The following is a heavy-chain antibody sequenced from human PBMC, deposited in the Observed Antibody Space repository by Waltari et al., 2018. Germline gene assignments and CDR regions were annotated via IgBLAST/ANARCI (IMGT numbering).Heavy chain of an antibody. Sequence: IQLLESGGGFVQPGGSLRLSCAASGIPFSIYALSWFGQTPARGLGGVGFCGVDGTHAYYTDAVTGRFTVARDNSENRGYVQMNSLRPEDTGVYHCVKDGDYNLPAYDAFDIWGPGTMVSVSS. CDR1: GIPFSIYA. CDR2: CGVDGTHA. J-gene: IGHJ3*02. V-gene: IGHV3-30*02. CDR3: VKDGDYNLPAYDAFDI. D-gene: IGHD4-17*01.